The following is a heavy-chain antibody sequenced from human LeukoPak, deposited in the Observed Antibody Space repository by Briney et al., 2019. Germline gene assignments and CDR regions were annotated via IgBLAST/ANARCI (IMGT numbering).Heavy chain of an antibody. CDR2: IKQDGSEK. CDR3: ARNLRPGSSYGYYYGMDV. J-gene: IGHJ6*02. D-gene: IGHD3-10*01. V-gene: IGHV3-7*01. CDR1: GITFSSHW. Sequence: GGSLRLSCAASGITFSSHWMSWVRQAAGKGREWVANIKQDGSEKYYVDSVKGRFTISRDNAKNSLYLQMNSLRAEDTAVYYCARNLRPGSSYGYYYGMDVWGQGTTVTVSS.